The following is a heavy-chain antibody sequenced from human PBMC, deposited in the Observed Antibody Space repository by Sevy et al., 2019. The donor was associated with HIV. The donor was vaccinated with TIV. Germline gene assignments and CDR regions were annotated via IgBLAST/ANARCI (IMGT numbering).Heavy chain of an antibody. CDR2: IYSGGST. CDR1: GFTVSSNY. D-gene: IGHD2-15*01. J-gene: IGHJ6*02. CDR3: ASVNCSGGSCYYYYGMDV. V-gene: IGHV3-53*01. Sequence: GGSLRLSCAASGFTVSSNYMSWVRQAPGKGLEWVSVIYSGGSTYYADSVKGRFTISRDNSKSTLYLQMNSLRAEETAVYYCASVNCSGGSCYYYYGMDVWGQGTTVTVSS.